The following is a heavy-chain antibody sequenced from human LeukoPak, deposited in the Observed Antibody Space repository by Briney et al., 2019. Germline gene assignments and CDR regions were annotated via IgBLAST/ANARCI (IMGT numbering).Heavy chain of an antibody. Sequence: SETLSLTCTVSGGSISSYYWSWIRQPPGKGLEWIGYIYYSGSTNYNPSLKSRVTISVDTPKNQFSLKLSSVTAADTAVYYCARDVTGGWYFDLWGRGTLVTVSS. CDR2: IYYSGST. V-gene: IGHV4-59*01. CDR3: ARDVTGGWYFDL. CDR1: GGSISSYY. D-gene: IGHD7-27*01. J-gene: IGHJ2*01.